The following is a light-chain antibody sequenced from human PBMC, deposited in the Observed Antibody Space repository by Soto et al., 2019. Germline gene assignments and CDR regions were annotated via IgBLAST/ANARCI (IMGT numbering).Light chain of an antibody. CDR3: SSYTSTTTQVV. CDR2: DVS. Sequence: QSVLTQPASVSGSPGQSITISCTGTSSDVGGYNYVSWYQQDPGKAPKLMIYDVSNRPSGVSNRFSGSKSGNTASLTISGLQAEDEADYYCSSYTSTTTQVVFGGGTQLTVL. J-gene: IGLJ2*01. V-gene: IGLV2-14*01. CDR1: SSDVGGYNY.